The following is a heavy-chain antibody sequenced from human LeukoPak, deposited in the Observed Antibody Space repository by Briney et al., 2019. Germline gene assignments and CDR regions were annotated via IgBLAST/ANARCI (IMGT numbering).Heavy chain of an antibody. J-gene: IGHJ4*02. V-gene: IGHV3-13*01. CDR3: ARVAKERVGGLYYFVH. Sequence: GGSLRLSCAASGFTFSDYDMHWVRQATGKGLEWVSAIGTAGDTYYTGSVKGGFTISSENANKSLYLLMKNLRAGDKAVYYSARVAKERVGGLYYFVHWAERPLVRVLS. CDR2: IGTAGDT. D-gene: IGHD3-22*01. CDR1: GFTFSDYD.